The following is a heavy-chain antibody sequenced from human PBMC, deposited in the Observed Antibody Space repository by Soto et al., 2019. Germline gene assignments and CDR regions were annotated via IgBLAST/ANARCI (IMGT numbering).Heavy chain of an antibody. Sequence: GESLKISCKGSGYSFTSYWIGWVRQMPGKGLEWMGIIYPGDSDTRYSPSFQGQVTISADKSISTAYLQWSSLKASDTAMYYCARHRMYSSNNDYYYGMDVWGQGTTVTVS. J-gene: IGHJ6*02. CDR1: GYSFTSYW. V-gene: IGHV5-51*01. CDR2: IYPGDSDT. CDR3: ARHRMYSSNNDYYYGMDV. D-gene: IGHD6-13*01.